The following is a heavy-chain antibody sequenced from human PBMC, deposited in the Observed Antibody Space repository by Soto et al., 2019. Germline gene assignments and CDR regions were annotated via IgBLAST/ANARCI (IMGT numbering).Heavy chain of an antibody. D-gene: IGHD4-17*01. CDR3: ARRYGGILDY. J-gene: IGHJ4*02. Sequence: PSETLSLTCTVSGGSISNDGYYWSWVRQHPGKGLEWVGYIFYSGTTYYNPSLKSRVTISVDTSKNQFSLKLSSVTAADTAVYYCARRYGGILDYSGQGTLVIVSS. CDR1: GGSISNDGYY. CDR2: IFYSGTT. V-gene: IGHV4-31*03.